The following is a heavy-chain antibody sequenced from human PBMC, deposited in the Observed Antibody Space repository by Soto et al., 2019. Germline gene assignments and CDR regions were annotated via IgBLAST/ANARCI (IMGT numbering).Heavy chain of an antibody. CDR1: GGSFSGYC. CDR2: INHSGST. J-gene: IGHJ4*02. CDR3: ARGGEYCGGDCYSKAPTFDY. D-gene: IGHD2-21*02. Sequence: PSETLSLTCAVYGGSFSGYCWSWIRQPPGKGLEWIGEINHSGSTNYNPSLKSRVTISVDTSKNQFSLRLSSVTAADTAVYYCARGGEYCGGDCYSKAPTFDYWGKGTLVTVS. V-gene: IGHV4-34*01.